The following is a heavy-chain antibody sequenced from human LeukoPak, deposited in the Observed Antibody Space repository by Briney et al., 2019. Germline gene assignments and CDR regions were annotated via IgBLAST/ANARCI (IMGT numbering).Heavy chain of an antibody. CDR2: IYYSGNT. D-gene: IGHD1-26*01. J-gene: IGHJ4*02. CDR1: GGSISSSPYY. V-gene: IGHV4-39*02. Sequence: SETLSLTCTVSGGSISSSPYYWGWVRQPPGKGLEWIGSIYYSGNTYYNPSLKSRVTISVDTSKNQFSLKLSSVTAADTAVYYCARDFLGAGTVGATSGYWGQGTLVTVSP. CDR3: ARDFLGAGTVGATSGY.